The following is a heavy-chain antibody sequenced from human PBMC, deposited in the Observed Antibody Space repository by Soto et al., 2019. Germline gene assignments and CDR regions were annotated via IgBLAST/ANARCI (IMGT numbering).Heavy chain of an antibody. V-gene: IGHV1-18*01. CDR3: ARGVTATPYFYAMDV. CDR1: GYTFTSYG. Sequence: QVQMMQSGAEVKKPGASVKVSCEASGYTFTSYGISWVRQAPGQGLEWMGWIAAYNGNTNYAQKVQGRVTLTRDTSTRTAYMELRSLKYDDTAVYYCARGVTATPYFYAMDVWGQGTAMTVSS. CDR2: IAAYNGNT. J-gene: IGHJ6*02. D-gene: IGHD2-21*02.